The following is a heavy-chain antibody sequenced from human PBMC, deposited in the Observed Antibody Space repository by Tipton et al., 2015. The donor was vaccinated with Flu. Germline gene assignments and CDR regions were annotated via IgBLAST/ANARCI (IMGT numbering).Heavy chain of an antibody. CDR1: GFTFGDYA. Sequence: SLRLSCTASGFTFGDYAMSWFRQAPGKGLEWVGFIRSKAYGGTTEYAASVKGRFTISRDDSKSIAYLQMNRLKTEDTAVYYCTRSIAVAGVFDYWGQGTLVTVSS. CDR3: TRSIAVAGVFDY. CDR2: IRSKAYGGTT. D-gene: IGHD6-19*01. V-gene: IGHV3-49*03. J-gene: IGHJ4*02.